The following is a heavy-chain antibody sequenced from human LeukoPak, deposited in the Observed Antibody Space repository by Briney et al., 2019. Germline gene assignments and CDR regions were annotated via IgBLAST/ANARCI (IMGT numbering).Heavy chain of an antibody. Sequence: PGGSLRLSCAASGYTFSSHEMNWVRQAPGKGLEWVANLNQDGSEKYYVDSVRGRFTISRDNAKNSLYLQMNSLRAEDTAVYYCARNKGLVRGALDAFDIWGQGTMVTVSS. CDR1: GYTFSSHE. CDR2: LNQDGSEK. J-gene: IGHJ3*02. D-gene: IGHD3-10*01. V-gene: IGHV3-7*04. CDR3: ARNKGLVRGALDAFDI.